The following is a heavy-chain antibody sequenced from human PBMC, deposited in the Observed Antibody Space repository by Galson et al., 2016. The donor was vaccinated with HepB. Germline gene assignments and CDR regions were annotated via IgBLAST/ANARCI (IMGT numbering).Heavy chain of an antibody. Sequence: SVKVSCKASGYMFSIYAINWVRQAPGQGLEWMGWISGYNGNTKYAQKFQDRVTMTTDTYTNTTYMEVRSLRSDDTAVYYCAREYCSGGTCYSGWFDPWGQGTLVTVSS. CDR2: ISGYNGNT. CDR3: AREYCSGGTCYSGWFDP. J-gene: IGHJ5*02. D-gene: IGHD2-15*01. V-gene: IGHV1-18*01. CDR1: GYMFSIYA.